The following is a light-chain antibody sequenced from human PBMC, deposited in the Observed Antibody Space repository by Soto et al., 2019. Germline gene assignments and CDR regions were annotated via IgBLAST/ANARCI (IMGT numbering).Light chain of an antibody. J-gene: IGKJ1*01. CDR2: AAS. V-gene: IGKV1-9*01. Sequence: IQLTQSPSSLSASVGDRVTITCRASQGIGSYLAWYQQKPGKAPKLLIYAASTLQSRIPSRFSGSGSGTEFTLTISSLQAEDFATFYCQQLNSYPRTFGQGTKVEIK. CDR3: QQLNSYPRT. CDR1: QGIGSY.